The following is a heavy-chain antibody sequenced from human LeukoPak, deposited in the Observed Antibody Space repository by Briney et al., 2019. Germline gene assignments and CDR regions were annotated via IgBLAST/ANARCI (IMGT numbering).Heavy chain of an antibody. CDR3: ARDPAYNYGMDV. J-gene: IGHJ6*02. CDR2: IKTDGSST. Sequence: PGGSLRLSCEASGFTFSSYWMHWVRQAPGKGLVWVSRIKTDGSSTNYADSVKGRFTISRDNAKNTVYLQMNSLRAEDTAVYYCARDPAYNYGMDVWGQGTTVTVSS. CDR1: GFTFSSYW. D-gene: IGHD2-2*01. V-gene: IGHV3-74*01.